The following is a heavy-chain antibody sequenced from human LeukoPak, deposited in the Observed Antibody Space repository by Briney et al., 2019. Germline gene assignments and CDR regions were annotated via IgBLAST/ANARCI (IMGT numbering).Heavy chain of an antibody. Sequence: SETLSLTCTVSDDSISDYYWSWIRQPPGKGLEWIGYIYYSGSTNYNPSLKSRVTISVDTSKNQFSLKLSSVTAADTAVYYCARHKRWLQFDYWGQGTLVTVSS. V-gene: IGHV4-59*08. CDR1: DDSISDYY. CDR2: IYYSGST. D-gene: IGHD5-24*01. J-gene: IGHJ4*02. CDR3: ARHKRWLQFDY.